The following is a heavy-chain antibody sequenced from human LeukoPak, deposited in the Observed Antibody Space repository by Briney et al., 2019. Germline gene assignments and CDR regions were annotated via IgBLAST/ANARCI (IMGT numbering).Heavy chain of an antibody. Sequence: SETLSLTCAVYGGSFSGYYWSWIRQPPGKGLEWIGEINHSGSTNYNPSLKSRVTISVDTSKNQFSLKLSSVTAADTAVYYCARVVAAAGKRNYYYYMDVWGKGTTVTVSS. CDR2: INHSGST. J-gene: IGHJ6*03. V-gene: IGHV4-34*01. CDR1: GGSFSGYY. CDR3: ARVVAAAGKRNYYYYMDV. D-gene: IGHD6-13*01.